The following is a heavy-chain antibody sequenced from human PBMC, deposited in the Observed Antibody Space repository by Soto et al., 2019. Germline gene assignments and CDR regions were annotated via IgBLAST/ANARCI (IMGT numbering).Heavy chain of an antibody. CDR1: GGSISSSSYY. J-gene: IGHJ3*02. CDR3: ARPRHSHGRGYDAFDI. CDR2: IYYSGST. V-gene: IGHV4-39*01. D-gene: IGHD5-18*01. Sequence: SETLSLTCTVSGGSISSSSYYWGWIRQPPGKGLEWIGSIYYSGSTYYNPSLKSRVTISVDTSKNQFSLKLSSVTAADTAVYYCARPRHSHGRGYDAFDIWGQGTMVTVSS.